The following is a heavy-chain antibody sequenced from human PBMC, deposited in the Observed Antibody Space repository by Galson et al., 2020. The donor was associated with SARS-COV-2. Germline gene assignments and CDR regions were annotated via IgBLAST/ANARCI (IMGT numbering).Heavy chain of an antibody. J-gene: IGHJ6*02. Sequence: NSGGSLRLSCEASGFPFSTYSMNWVRLAPGKGLEWVSSISTSSSYTYYVDSVKGRFSISRDNPRNSLYLQMNSLRAEDTAVYYCARDEGIRGYNYGRLYYGMDVWGQGTTVTVSS. CDR1: GFPFSTYS. D-gene: IGHD5-18*01. V-gene: IGHV3-21*01. CDR3: ARDEGIRGYNYGRLYYGMDV. CDR2: ISTSSSYT.